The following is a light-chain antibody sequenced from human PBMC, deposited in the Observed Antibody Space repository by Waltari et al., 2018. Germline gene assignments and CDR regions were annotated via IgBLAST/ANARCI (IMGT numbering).Light chain of an antibody. CDR2: DVS. J-gene: IGLJ3*02. V-gene: IGLV2-11*01. Sequence: QSALTQPRSVSGSPGQSVTISCTGTSSDVGGYNYVSWYQQHPGKAPKLMIYDVSKRPAGVHDRVSGSKSGNTASLTISGLQAEDEADYYCCSYAGSYTYVFGGGTKLTVL. CDR3: CSYAGSYTYV. CDR1: SSDVGGYNY.